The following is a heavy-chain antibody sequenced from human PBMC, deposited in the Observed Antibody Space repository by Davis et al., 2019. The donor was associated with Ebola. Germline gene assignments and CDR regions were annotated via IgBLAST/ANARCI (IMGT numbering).Heavy chain of an antibody. CDR3: AKDLYNSDSSGPGY. CDR1: GFTFSSYA. V-gene: IGHV3-30-3*01. J-gene: IGHJ4*02. D-gene: IGHD3-22*01. Sequence: PGGSLRLSCAASGFTFSSYAMHWVRQAPGKGLDWVAVISFDESTKYYGDSVKGRFTISRDNTKNTLYLQMNSLRAEDTAVYYCAKDLYNSDSSGPGYWGQGTLVTVSS. CDR2: ISFDESTK.